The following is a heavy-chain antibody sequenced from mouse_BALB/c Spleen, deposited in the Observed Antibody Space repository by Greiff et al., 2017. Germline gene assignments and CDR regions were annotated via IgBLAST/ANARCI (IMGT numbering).Heavy chain of an antibody. V-gene: IGHV1-4*01. D-gene: IGHD2-1*01. CDR1: GYTFTSYT. CDR3: AIYGNYNGFDY. CDR2: INPSSGYT. Sequence: VQLVESGAELARPGASVKMSCKASGYTFTSYTMHWVKQRPGQGLEWIGYINPSSGYTNYNQKFKDKATLTADKSSSTAYMQLSSLTSEDSAVYYCAIYGNYNGFDYWGQGTTLTVSS. J-gene: IGHJ2*01.